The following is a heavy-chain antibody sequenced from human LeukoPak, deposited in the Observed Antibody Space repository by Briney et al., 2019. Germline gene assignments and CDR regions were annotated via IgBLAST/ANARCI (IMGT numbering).Heavy chain of an antibody. J-gene: IGHJ4*02. Sequence: ASVKVSCKASGDTFSSYAISWVRQAPGQGLEWMGLISAYNGNTNYAQKLQGRVTMTTDTSTSTAYMELRSLRSDDTAVYYCARGYCSSTSCYTVDYWGQGTLVTVSS. CDR1: GDTFSSYA. CDR3: ARGYCSSTSCYTVDY. D-gene: IGHD2-2*01. V-gene: IGHV1-18*01. CDR2: ISAYNGNT.